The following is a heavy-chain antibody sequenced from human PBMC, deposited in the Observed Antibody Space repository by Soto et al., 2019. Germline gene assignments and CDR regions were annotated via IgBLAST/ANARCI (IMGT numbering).Heavy chain of an antibody. Sequence: GASVKVSCKASGGTFSSYTISWVRQSPGQGLEWMGRIIPILGIANYAQKFQGRVTITADKSTSTAYMELSSLRSEDTAVYYCAGNPHPQIAAAGTGSKGGAFDIWGQGTMVTVSS. CDR3: AGNPHPQIAAAGTGSKGGAFDI. J-gene: IGHJ3*02. CDR1: GGTFSSYT. V-gene: IGHV1-69*02. CDR2: IIPILGIA. D-gene: IGHD6-13*01.